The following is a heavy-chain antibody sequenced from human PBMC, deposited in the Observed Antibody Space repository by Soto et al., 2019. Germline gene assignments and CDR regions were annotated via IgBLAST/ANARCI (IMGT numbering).Heavy chain of an antibody. CDR3: AKVRSIAARRVGYYGMDV. CDR2: ISGSGGST. CDR1: GFTFSSYA. J-gene: IGHJ6*02. Sequence: PGGSLRLSCAASGFTFSSYAMSWVRQAPGKGLEWVSAISGSGGSTYYADSMKGRFTISRDNSKNTLYLQMNSLRAEDTAVYYCAKVRSIAARRVGYYGMDVWGQGTTVTVSS. D-gene: IGHD6-6*01. V-gene: IGHV3-23*01.